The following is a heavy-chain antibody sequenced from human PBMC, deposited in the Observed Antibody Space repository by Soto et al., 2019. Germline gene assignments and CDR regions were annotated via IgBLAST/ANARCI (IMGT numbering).Heavy chain of an antibody. CDR2: MNPNSGNT. J-gene: IGHJ4*02. V-gene: IGHV1-8*01. CDR3: AKASLTYQLLPSTLDY. Sequence: ASVKVSCKASGYTFTSYDINWVRQATGQGLEWMGWMNPNSGNTGYAQKFQGRVTMTRNTSISTAYMELSSLRAEDTAVYYCAKASLTYQLLPSTLDYWGQGTLVTVSS. CDR1: GYTFTSYD. D-gene: IGHD2-2*01.